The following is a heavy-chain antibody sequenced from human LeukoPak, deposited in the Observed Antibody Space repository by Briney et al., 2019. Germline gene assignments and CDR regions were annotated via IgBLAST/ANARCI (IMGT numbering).Heavy chain of an antibody. Sequence: SETLSLTCTVSGGSISSSSYYWGWIRQPPGKGLEWIGSIYYSGSTYYNPSLKSRVTISVDTSKNQFSLKLSSVTAADPAVYYCARHSSGWYSFDYWGQGTLVTVSS. V-gene: IGHV4-39*01. J-gene: IGHJ4*02. CDR3: ARHSSGWYSFDY. CDR2: IYYSGST. CDR1: GGSISSSSYY. D-gene: IGHD6-19*01.